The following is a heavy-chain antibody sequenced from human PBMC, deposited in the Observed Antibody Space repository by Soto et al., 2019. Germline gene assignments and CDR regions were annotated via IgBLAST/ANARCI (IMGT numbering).Heavy chain of an antibody. V-gene: IGHV3-30-3*01. D-gene: IGHD3-10*01. J-gene: IGHJ4*02. CDR2: ISYGGSTK. CDR3: ARDGRTGTTLPEGGLDQ. CDR1: GFTFRSYA. Sequence: QVQLMESGGGVVQPGGSLRLSCAASGFTFRSYAIHWVRQAPGKGLEWVAIISYGGSTKFYTDSVKGRITISRDNSNNTLYLQRNRLRSEDTAIYYCARDGRTGTTLPEGGLDQWGQGTLVTVSS.